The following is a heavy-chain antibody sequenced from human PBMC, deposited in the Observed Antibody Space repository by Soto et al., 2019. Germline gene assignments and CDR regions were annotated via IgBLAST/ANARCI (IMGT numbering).Heavy chain of an antibody. Sequence: GGSLRLSCAASGFTFSDYYMSWIRQAPGKGLEWVSHISSRSDIYYADSVKGRFTISRDNAKNSVSLQMNSLRAEDTAVYYCAREYTAWPLAYGLDVWGQGTTVTVSS. CDR1: GFTFSDYY. CDR3: AREYTAWPLAYGLDV. J-gene: IGHJ6*02. V-gene: IGHV3-11*04. D-gene: IGHD2-2*02. CDR2: ISSRSDI.